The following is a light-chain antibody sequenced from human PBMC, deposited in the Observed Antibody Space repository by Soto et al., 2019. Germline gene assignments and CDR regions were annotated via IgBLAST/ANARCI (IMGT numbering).Light chain of an antibody. CDR2: DVT. Sequence: QSALTQPASVSGSPGQSITISSTGTRSDIGDYDYVSWYQHLPGKAPKLLIFDVTHRPSGVSDRFSGSKSGNTASLTISGVRPEDEADYYCCSYTDIALDVVFGGGTKLTFL. V-gene: IGLV2-14*01. CDR3: CSYTDIALDVV. CDR1: RSDIGDYDY. J-gene: IGLJ2*01.